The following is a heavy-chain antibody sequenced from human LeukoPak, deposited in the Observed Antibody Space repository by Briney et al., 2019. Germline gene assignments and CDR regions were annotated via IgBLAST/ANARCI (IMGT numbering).Heavy chain of an antibody. V-gene: IGHV3-7*01. D-gene: IGHD2-2*01. CDR2: IKQDGSEK. Sequence: GGSLRLSCAASGFTFSSYWMSWVRQAPGKGLEWVANIKQDGSEKYYVDSVKGRFTISRDNAKNSLYLQMNSLGAEDTAVYYCARAPGDIVVVPAACFDYWGQGTLVTVSS. J-gene: IGHJ4*02. CDR1: GFTFSSYW. CDR3: ARAPGDIVVVPAACFDY.